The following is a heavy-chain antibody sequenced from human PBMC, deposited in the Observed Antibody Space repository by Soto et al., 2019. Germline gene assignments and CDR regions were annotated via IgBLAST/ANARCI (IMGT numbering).Heavy chain of an antibody. Sequence: QVQLVESGGGVVQPGRSLRLSCVGSGFIFSNYGMHWVRQAPGKGLAWVAFISYDGSDILYADSVKGRFTISRDNFKSTIFLHMNRPKAEVTAIYFCAIVRVADSPLDHWGKGNLVTVSS. CDR3: AIVRVADSPLDH. D-gene: IGHD3-10*02. CDR2: ISYDGSDI. J-gene: IGHJ1*01. V-gene: IGHV3-30*03. CDR1: GFIFSNYG.